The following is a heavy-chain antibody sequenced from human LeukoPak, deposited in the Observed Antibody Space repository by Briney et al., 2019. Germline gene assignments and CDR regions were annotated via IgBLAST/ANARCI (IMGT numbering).Heavy chain of an antibody. J-gene: IGHJ5*02. D-gene: IGHD3-10*01. CDR3: AREEGSGSYRRFDP. V-gene: IGHV1-69*13. CDR1: GYTFTSYG. CDR2: IIPIFGTA. Sequence: ASVKVSCKASGYTFTSYGISWVRQAPGQGLEWMGGIIPIFGTANYAQKFQGRVTITADESTSTAYMELSSLRSEDTAVYYCAREEGSGSYRRFDPWGQGALVTVSS.